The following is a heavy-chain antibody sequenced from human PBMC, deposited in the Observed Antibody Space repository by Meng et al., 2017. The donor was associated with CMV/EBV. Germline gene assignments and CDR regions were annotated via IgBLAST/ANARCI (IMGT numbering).Heavy chain of an antibody. CDR3: ARDYRGWLGY. Sequence: ETLSLTCAASGFTFSSYSMNWVRQAPGKGLEWVSSISSSSSYIYYADSVKGRFTISRDNAKNSLYLQMNSLRAEDTAVYYCARDYRGWLGYWGQGTLVTVSS. V-gene: IGHV3-21*01. D-gene: IGHD3-22*01. J-gene: IGHJ4*02. CDR1: GFTFSSYS. CDR2: ISSSSSYI.